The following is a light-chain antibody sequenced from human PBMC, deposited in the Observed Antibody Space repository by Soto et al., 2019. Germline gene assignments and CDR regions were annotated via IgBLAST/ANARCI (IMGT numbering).Light chain of an antibody. Sequence: QSALTQPASVSGSPGQSITCSCTGTNSDVGAYNYVSWYQQHPNKATKLMIYEVSNRPSGVSNRFSGSKSGNTASLTISGLQAEDEADYYCSSFTPTTWVFGGGTKLTVL. CDR3: SSFTPTTWV. CDR1: NSDVGAYNY. CDR2: EVS. J-gene: IGLJ3*02. V-gene: IGLV2-14*01.